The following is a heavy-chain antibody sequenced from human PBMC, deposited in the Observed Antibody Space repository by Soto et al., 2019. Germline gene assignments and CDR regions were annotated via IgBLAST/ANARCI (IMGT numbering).Heavy chain of an antibody. V-gene: IGHV3-30*02. Sequence: GGSLRLSCAASGFTFSNYGMHWVRQAPGKGLEWVALIWFDGSDKYYADSVKGRFTISRDNSKNTLYLHMNSLRAEDTAVYYCARGPSSLTRFDYWGQGTLVTVSS. J-gene: IGHJ4*02. D-gene: IGHD2-2*01. CDR1: GFTFSNYG. CDR2: IWFDGSDK. CDR3: ARGPSSLTRFDY.